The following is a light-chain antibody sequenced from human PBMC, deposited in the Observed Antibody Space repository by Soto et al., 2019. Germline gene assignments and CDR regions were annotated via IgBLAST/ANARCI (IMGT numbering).Light chain of an antibody. J-gene: IGLJ3*02. CDR1: SSDVGGYNY. CDR2: EVS. CDR3: SSYTSSSTLNWV. Sequence: QSALTQPASVSGSPGQSITISCTGTSSDVGGYNYVSWYQQHPGKAPKLMIYEVSNRPSGVSNRFSGSKSGNTAPLTISGLQAEDEADDYCSSYTSSSTLNWVFGGGTKLTVL. V-gene: IGLV2-14*01.